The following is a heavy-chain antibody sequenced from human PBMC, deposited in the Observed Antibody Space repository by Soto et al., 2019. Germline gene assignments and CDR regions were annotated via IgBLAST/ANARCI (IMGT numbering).Heavy chain of an antibody. CDR3: AKDHDSSGYYPRDFDY. CDR2: ISGSGGST. CDR1: GGTFSSYG. D-gene: IGHD3-22*01. V-gene: IGHV3-23*01. Sequence: GLPLRLSCAASGGTFSSYGVSRVRQAPGKGLEWVSAISGSGGSTYYADSVKGRFTISRDNSKNTLYLQMNSLRAEDTAVYYCAKDHDSSGYYPRDFDYWGQGTLVTVSS. J-gene: IGHJ4*02.